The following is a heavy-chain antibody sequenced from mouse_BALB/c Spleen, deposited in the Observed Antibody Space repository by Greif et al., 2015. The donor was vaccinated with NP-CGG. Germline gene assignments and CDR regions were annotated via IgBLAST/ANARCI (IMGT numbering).Heavy chain of an antibody. CDR2: IDPANGNT. CDR3: ARDYYGSGYFDV. V-gene: IGHV14-3*02. J-gene: IGHJ1*01. Sequence: EVQLQQSGAELVKPGASVKLSCTASGFNIKDTYMHWVKQRPEQGLEWIGRIDPANGNTKYDPKFQGKATITADTSSNTAYLQLSSLTSEDTAVYYCARDYYGSGYFDVWGAGTTVTASS. D-gene: IGHD1-1*01. CDR1: GFNIKDTY.